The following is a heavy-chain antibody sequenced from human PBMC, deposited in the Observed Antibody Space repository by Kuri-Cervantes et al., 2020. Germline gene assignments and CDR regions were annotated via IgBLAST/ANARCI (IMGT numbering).Heavy chain of an antibody. J-gene: IGHJ6*02. V-gene: IGHV4-39*07. CDR3: ARGDNYYYYGMDV. CDR1: GGPISSSSYY. D-gene: IGHD2-15*01. Sequence: SETLSLTCTVSGGPISSSSYYWGWIRQPPGKGLEWIGSIYYSGSTYYNPSLKSRVTISVDTSKNQFSLKLSSVTAADTAVYYCARGDNYYYYGMDVWGQGTTVTVSS. CDR2: IYYSGST.